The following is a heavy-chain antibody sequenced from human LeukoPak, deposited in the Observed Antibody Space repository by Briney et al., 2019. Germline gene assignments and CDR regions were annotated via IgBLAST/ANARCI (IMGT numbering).Heavy chain of an antibody. CDR3: ARDVEMATIFIDC. D-gene: IGHD5-24*01. CDR1: GYTFTGYY. Sequence: ASVKVSCKASGYTFTGYYMRWVRQAPGQGLEWMGWINPNSGGTNYAQKFQGRVTMTRDTSISTAYMELSRLRSDDTAVYYCARDVEMATIFIDCWGQGNLVTVSS. J-gene: IGHJ4*02. V-gene: IGHV1-2*02. CDR2: INPNSGGT.